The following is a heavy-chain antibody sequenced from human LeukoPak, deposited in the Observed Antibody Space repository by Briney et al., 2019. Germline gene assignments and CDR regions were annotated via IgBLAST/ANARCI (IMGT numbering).Heavy chain of an antibody. J-gene: IGHJ4*02. CDR1: GFTFSTYN. V-gene: IGHV3-21*01. D-gene: IGHD6-19*01. CDR2: ISGSSRYI. Sequence: KPGGSLRLPCAASGFTFSTYNMNWVRQAPGKGLEWVSYISGSSRYIYYADSVKGRFTISRDNAKNSLFLQMNSLRAEDTAVYYCARESTSGWFPWGQGTLVTVSS. CDR3: ARESTSGWFP.